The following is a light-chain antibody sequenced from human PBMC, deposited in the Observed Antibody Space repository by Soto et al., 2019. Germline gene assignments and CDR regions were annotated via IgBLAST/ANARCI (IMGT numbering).Light chain of an antibody. J-gene: IGLJ1*01. CDR3: CSYAGSYTFYV. V-gene: IGLV1-44*01. CDR2: SNN. CDR1: SSNIGSNT. Sequence: QSALAQPPSASGTPGQRVTISCSGSSSNIGSNTVNWYQQLPGTAPKLLIYSNNQRPSGVPDRFSGSKSGTSASLAISGLQSEDEADYYCCSYAGSYTFYVFGTGTKVTVL.